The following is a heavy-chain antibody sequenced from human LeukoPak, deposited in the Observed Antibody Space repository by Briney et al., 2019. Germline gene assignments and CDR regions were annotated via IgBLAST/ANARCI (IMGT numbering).Heavy chain of an antibody. CDR3: AKVAKYYYGSETYYFFEH. D-gene: IGHD3-10*01. J-gene: IGHJ4*02. CDR1: GFTFSSYW. CDR2: IKQDGSEK. Sequence: GGSLRLSCAASGFTFSSYWMSWVRQAPGKGLEWVANIKQDGSEKYYVDSVKGRFTISRDNAKNSLDLQMNSLRVEDTAVYYCAKVAKYYYGSETYYFFEHWGQGTPVTASS. V-gene: IGHV3-7*01.